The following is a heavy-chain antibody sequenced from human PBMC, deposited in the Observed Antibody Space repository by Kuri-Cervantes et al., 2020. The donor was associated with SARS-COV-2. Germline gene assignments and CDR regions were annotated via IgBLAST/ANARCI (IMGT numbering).Heavy chain of an antibody. J-gene: IGHJ4*02. V-gene: IGHV4-59*12. CDR2: IYYTGST. CDR1: GGSISSYY. Sequence: SETLSLTCTVSGGSISSYYWSWIRQPPGKGLEWIGYIYYTGSTNYNPSLKSRVTISVDTSKKQLSLKLSSATAADTAVYYSARALLWFGESPDFWGQGTLVTVSS. CDR3: ARALLWFGESPDF. D-gene: IGHD3-10*01.